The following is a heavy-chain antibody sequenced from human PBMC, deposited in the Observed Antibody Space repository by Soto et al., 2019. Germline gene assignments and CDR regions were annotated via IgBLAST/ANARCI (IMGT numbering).Heavy chain of an antibody. CDR1: GFSLSTSGVG. CDR3: AHDSSGDYGMDV. V-gene: IGHV2-5*02. D-gene: IGHD2-15*01. Sequence: QITLKESGPTLVKPTQTLTLTCTFSGFSLSTSGVGVGWIRQPPGKALEWLALIYWDDDKRYSPSLKSRLTITQDSTKNPVVLIMTHMDPVDTATYYCAHDSSGDYGMDVWGQGTTVTVSS. J-gene: IGHJ6*02. CDR2: IYWDDDK.